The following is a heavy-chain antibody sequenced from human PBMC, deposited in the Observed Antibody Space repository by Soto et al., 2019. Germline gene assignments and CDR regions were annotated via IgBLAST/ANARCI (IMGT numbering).Heavy chain of an antibody. CDR1: GYTFTSYA. CDR3: ARRSLYYFDY. CDR2: INAGNDNT. Sequence: ASVKVSCKASGYTFTSYAMHWVRQAPGQRLEWMGWINAGNDNTKYSQKFQGRVTITKDTSANTAYMELSSLRSEDTAVYYCARRSLYYFDYWGQGTLVTSPQ. V-gene: IGHV1-3*01. J-gene: IGHJ4*02.